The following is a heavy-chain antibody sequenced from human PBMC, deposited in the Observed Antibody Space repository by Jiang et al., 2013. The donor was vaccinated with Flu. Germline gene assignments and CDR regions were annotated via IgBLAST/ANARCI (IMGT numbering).Heavy chain of an antibody. V-gene: IGHV3-49*03. CDR1: GFTFGDYA. CDR2: IRSKAYGGTT. CDR3: TRDLRAPYSSSWYRWSDLQDWYFDL. J-gene: IGHJ2*01. D-gene: IGHD6-13*01. Sequence: SGGGLVQPGRSLRLSCTASGFTFGDYAMSWFRQAPGKGLEWVGFIRSKAYGGTTEYAASVKGRFTISRDDSKSIAYLQMNSLKTEDTAVYYCTRDLRAPYSSSWYRWSDLQDWYFDLWGRGTLVTVSS.